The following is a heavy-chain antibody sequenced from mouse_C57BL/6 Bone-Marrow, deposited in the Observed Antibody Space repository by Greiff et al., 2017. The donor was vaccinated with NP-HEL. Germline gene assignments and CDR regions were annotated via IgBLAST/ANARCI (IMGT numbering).Heavy chain of an antibody. V-gene: IGHV1-55*01. CDR3: ALGVGLRPSYWYFDV. J-gene: IGHJ1*03. CDR1: GYTFTSYW. Sequence: QVQLQQPGAELVKPGASVKMSCKASGYTFTSYWITWVKQRPGQGLEWIGDIYPGSSSTNYNEKFKSKATLTVDTSSSTAYMQLSSLTSEDSAVYYCALGVGLRPSYWYFDVWGTGTTVTVSS. D-gene: IGHD2-4*01. CDR2: IYPGSSST.